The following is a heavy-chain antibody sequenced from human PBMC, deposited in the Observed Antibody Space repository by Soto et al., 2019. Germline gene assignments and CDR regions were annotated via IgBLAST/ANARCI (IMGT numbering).Heavy chain of an antibody. J-gene: IGHJ4*02. CDR3: ARFSSGYYYDY. Sequence: QVQLVQSGAEVKKPGASVKVSCKASGYTFTSYYMHWVRQAPGQGLEWMGIINPSGGSTSYAQKFQGRVTMTRDTSTSTVYMELSSLTSEDTAVYYCARFSSGYYYDYWGQGTLVTVSS. D-gene: IGHD3-22*01. V-gene: IGHV1-46*01. CDR2: INPSGGST. CDR1: GYTFTSYY.